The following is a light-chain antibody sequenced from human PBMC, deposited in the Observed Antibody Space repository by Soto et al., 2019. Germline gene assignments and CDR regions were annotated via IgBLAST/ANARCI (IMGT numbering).Light chain of an antibody. Sequence: EIVMTKSPATLSVSPGERATLSCRVSQSVSSDLAWYHQKPGQAPRLLIYGASSRATGIPARFSGSGSGTDFTLTISSLEPEDFAVYYGQQRSNWPTITFGQGTRLEI. J-gene: IGKJ5*01. V-gene: IGKV3-11*01. CDR1: QSVSSD. CDR2: GAS. CDR3: QQRSNWPTIT.